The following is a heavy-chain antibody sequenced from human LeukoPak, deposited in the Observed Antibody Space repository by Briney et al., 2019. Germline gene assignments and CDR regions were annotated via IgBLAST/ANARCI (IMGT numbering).Heavy chain of an antibody. CDR3: ARGVSGTTGKRGLPWESRRYFDY. CDR1: GGSISSSNW. D-gene: IGHD1-7*01. V-gene: IGHV4-4*02. Sequence: SGTLSLTCAVSGGSISSSNWWSWVRQPPGKGLEWIGEIYHSGSTNYNPSLKSRVTISVDTSKNQFSLKLSSVTAADTAVYYCARGVSGTTGKRGLPWESRRYFDYWGQGTLVTVSS. J-gene: IGHJ4*02. CDR2: IYHSGST.